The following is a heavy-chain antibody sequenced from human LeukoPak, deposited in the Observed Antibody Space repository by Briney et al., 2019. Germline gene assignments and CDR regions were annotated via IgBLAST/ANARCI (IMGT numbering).Heavy chain of an antibody. D-gene: IGHD3-10*01. CDR2: FYYSGST. Sequence: PSETQSLTCTVSGGSITSSNYYWGWIRQPPGTGLEWIGWFYYSGSTNYNPSLKSRVNISVDSSKHQFSLKLISVTAADTAVYYCVYYYGSGSVEYWGQGTLVTVSS. CDR1: GGSITSSNYY. CDR3: VYYYGSGSVEY. V-gene: IGHV4-39*01. J-gene: IGHJ4*02.